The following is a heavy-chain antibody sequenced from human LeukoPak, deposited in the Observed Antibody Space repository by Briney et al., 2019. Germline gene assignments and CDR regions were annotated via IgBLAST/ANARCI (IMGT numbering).Heavy chain of an antibody. J-gene: IGHJ4*02. CDR2: IYYSGST. Sequence: PSETLSLTCSVSNGSISSDYWTWIRQPPGKGLEWIGYIYYSGSTNYNPSLKSRVTISVDTSKNQFSLKLSSVTAADTAVYYCARGDDSGYDEGGFDYWGQGTLVTVSS. V-gene: IGHV4-59*01. CDR1: NGSISSDY. CDR3: ARGDDSGYDEGGFDY. D-gene: IGHD5-12*01.